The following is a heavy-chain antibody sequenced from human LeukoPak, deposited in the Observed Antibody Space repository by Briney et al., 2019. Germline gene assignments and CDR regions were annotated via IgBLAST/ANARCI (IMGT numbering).Heavy chain of an antibody. Sequence: GGSLRLSCAASGFTFTDYYMSWIRQAPGKGLEWLSYISSSGSTIYYADSVKGRFTIPRDNAKNSLYLQMNSLRAEDTAVYYCAKVPDYYGSGRYHWGQGTLVTVSS. V-gene: IGHV3-11*04. CDR2: ISSSGSTI. CDR3: AKVPDYYGSGRYH. CDR1: GFTFTDYY. J-gene: IGHJ4*02. D-gene: IGHD3-10*01.